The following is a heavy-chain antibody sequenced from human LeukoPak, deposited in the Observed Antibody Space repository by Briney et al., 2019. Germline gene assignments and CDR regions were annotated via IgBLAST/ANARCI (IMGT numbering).Heavy chain of an antibody. D-gene: IGHD2-2*01. CDR3: ARHQRSSSDAFDI. J-gene: IGHJ3*02. CDR2: INHSGST. Sequence: SGTLSLTCAVYGGSFSDYYWSWIRQPPGKGLEWIGEINHSGSTNSNPSLKSRVTISVDTSKDQFSLKLSPVTAADTPVYYCARHQRSSSDAFDIWGQGTAVTVSS. V-gene: IGHV4-34*01. CDR1: GGSFSDYY.